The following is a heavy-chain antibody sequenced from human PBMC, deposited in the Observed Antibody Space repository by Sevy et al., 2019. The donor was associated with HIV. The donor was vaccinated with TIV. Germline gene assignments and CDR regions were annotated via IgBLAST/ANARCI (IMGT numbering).Heavy chain of an antibody. CDR1: GGSITSHY. J-gene: IGHJ5*02. Sequence: SETLSLTCTVSGGSITSHYWNWIRQPPGKGLEWIANIYYNGHINYNPSLKSRVTLSLDTSKNQFSLRLSSVTAADTAMYYCAGENAWGRGYPWGQGTLVTVSS. V-gene: IGHV4-59*08. CDR2: IYYNGHI. CDR3: AGENAWGRGYP. D-gene: IGHD1-26*01.